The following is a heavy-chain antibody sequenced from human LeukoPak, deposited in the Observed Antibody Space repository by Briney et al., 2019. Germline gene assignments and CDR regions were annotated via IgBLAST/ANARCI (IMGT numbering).Heavy chain of an antibody. CDR1: GFTFSDYH. CDR3: VRDISGYYLDY. V-gene: IGHV3-11*05. Sequence: GGSLRLSCAASGFTFSDYHMTWIRQAPGKGLEWVSYISGSSIYTRYADSVKGRFTISRDNAKNSLYLQMNSLRAEDTALYYCVRDISGYYLDYWGQGTLVIVSS. CDR2: ISGSSIYT. J-gene: IGHJ4*02. D-gene: IGHD3-22*01.